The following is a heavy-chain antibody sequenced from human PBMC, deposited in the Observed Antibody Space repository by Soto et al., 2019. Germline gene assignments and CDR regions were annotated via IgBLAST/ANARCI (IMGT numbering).Heavy chain of an antibody. Sequence: ASVKVSCKASGYSFTSYQIHWVRQAPGQGPEWMGVINPSDGSTNYAQKFHGRVTLTRDTSTSTVYMELSSLNSDDTAVYYCARTYYDFWSGSTALHGWGKGTTVTVSS. CDR1: GYSFTSYQ. CDR3: ARTYYDFWSGSTALHG. V-gene: IGHV1-46*03. CDR2: INPSDGST. D-gene: IGHD3-3*01. J-gene: IGHJ6*04.